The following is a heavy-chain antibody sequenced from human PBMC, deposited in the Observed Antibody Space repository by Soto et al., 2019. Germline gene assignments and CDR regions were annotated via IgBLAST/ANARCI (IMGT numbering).Heavy chain of an antibody. D-gene: IGHD3-22*01. CDR3: ARDCPTGYYSCSDY. J-gene: IGHJ4*02. V-gene: IGHV3-48*02. CDR2: ISSSSSTI. Sequence: GGSLRLSCAASGFTFSSYSMNWVRQAPGKGLEWVSYISSSSSTIYYADSVKGRFTISRDNAKNSLYLQMNSLRDEDTAVYYCARDCPTGYYSCSDYWGQGTLVTVSS. CDR1: GFTFSSYS.